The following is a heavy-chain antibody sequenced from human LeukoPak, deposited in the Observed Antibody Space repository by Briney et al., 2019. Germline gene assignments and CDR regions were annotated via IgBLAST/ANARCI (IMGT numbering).Heavy chain of an antibody. CDR3: TRGSGSYVH. D-gene: IGHD6-19*01. V-gene: IGHV5-51*01. CDR2: IFPGDSDT. J-gene: IGHJ1*01. Sequence: LGESLKISCKGPGYSFTKHWIAWVRQMPGKGLKCKGIIFPGDSDTRYSPSIQGQGTISADKSISTAYLQWSSLKASDTAMYYCTRGSGSYVHWGQGTLVTVSS. CDR1: GYSFTKHW.